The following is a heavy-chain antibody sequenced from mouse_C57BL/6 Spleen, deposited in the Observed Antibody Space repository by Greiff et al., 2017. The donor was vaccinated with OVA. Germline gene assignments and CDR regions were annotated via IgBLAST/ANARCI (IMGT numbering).Heavy chain of an antibody. V-gene: IGHV1-59*01. J-gene: IGHJ3*01. CDR3: GSDSSGPFAY. CDR1: GYTFTSYW. Sequence: VQLQQPGAELVRPGTSVKLSCKASGYTFTSYWMHWVKPRPGQGLEWIGVIDPSDSYTNYNQKFKGKATLTVDTSSSTAYMQLSSLTSEDSAVYYCGSDSSGPFAYWGQGTLVTVSA. D-gene: IGHD3-2*02. CDR2: IDPSDSYT.